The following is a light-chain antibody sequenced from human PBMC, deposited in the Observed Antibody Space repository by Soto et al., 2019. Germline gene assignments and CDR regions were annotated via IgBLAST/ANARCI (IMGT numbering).Light chain of an antibody. CDR3: QQYGSSPWT. J-gene: IGKJ1*01. Sequence: EIGLTQSPGTLSLSPGERATLSCRASPSVISSYLAWYQQKLGQAPRLLMYGASSRATGIPDRFSGSASGTDFTLTISRLEPEDFAVYYCQQYGSSPWTFGQGTKVEIK. CDR2: GAS. V-gene: IGKV3-20*01. CDR1: PSVISSY.